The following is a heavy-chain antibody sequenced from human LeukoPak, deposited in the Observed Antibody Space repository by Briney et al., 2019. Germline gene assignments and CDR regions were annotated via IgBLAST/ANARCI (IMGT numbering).Heavy chain of an antibody. V-gene: IGHV3-33*01. CDR1: GFTFSSYG. Sequence: GGSLRLSCAASGFTFSSYGMHWVRQAPGKGLEWVAVIWYDGSNKYYADSVKGRFTISRDNSKNTLYLQMNSLRAEDTAVYYCARDPTQYLRYGYFDYWGQGTLVTVSS. CDR2: IWYDGSNK. CDR3: ARDPTQYLRYGYFDY. D-gene: IGHD4-11*01. J-gene: IGHJ4*02.